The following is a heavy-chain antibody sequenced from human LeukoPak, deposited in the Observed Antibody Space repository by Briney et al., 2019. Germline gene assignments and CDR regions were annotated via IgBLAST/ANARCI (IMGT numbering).Heavy chain of an antibody. CDR3: ARPRRGSDYYDSSGYGY. D-gene: IGHD3-22*01. Sequence: KRGESLKISCKGSGYSFTSYWIGWVRQMPGKGLEWMGIIYPGDSDTRYSPSFQGQVTISADKSISTAYLQWSSLKASDTAMYYCARPRRGSDYYDSSGYGYWGQGTLVTVSS. CDR2: IYPGDSDT. J-gene: IGHJ4*02. V-gene: IGHV5-51*01. CDR1: GYSFTSYW.